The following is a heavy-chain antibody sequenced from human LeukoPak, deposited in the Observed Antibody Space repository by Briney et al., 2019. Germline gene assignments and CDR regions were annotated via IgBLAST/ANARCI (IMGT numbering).Heavy chain of an antibody. CDR2: ITSSGRYI. CDR1: GFTFSSYS. CDR3: AKAGPIYLVAFDI. Sequence: GGSLRLSCAASGFTFSSYSMNWVRQAPGKGLEWVSSITSSGRYIYYADSVKGRFTISRDNSENSLYLQMNSLRAEDTAVYYCAKAGPIYLVAFDIWGQGTMVTVSS. D-gene: IGHD3-9*01. J-gene: IGHJ3*02. V-gene: IGHV3-21*04.